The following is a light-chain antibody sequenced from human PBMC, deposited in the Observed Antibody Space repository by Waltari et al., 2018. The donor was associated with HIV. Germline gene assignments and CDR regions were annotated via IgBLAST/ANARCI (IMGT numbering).Light chain of an antibody. CDR1: SSDVGGYNY. CDR2: EVS. Sequence: QSALTQPASVSGSPGQSITISCTGTSSDVGGYNYVPWYQQHPGKAPKLMIYEVSNRPSGVSNRFSGSKSGNTASLTTSGLQAEDEADYYCSSYTSSSTLEVFGTGTKVTVL. J-gene: IGLJ1*01. V-gene: IGLV2-14*01. CDR3: SSYTSSSTLEV.